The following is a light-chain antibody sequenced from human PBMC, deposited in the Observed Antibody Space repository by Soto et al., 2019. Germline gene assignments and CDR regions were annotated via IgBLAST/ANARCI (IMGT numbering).Light chain of an antibody. V-gene: IGLV2-14*01. CDR1: SSDVGAYNY. CDR3: ASYTTISTYV. J-gene: IGLJ1*01. Sequence: QSVLTQPASVSGPPGQSITISCTGSSSDVGAYNYVSWYQHHPGKAPRLVIYDVTNRPSGNSDRFSGSKSGNTASLTISGLLAEDEADYYCASYTTISTYVFGTGTKGTVL. CDR2: DVT.